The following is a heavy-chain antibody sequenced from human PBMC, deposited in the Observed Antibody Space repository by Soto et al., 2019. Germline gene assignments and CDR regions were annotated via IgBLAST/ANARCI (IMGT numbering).Heavy chain of an antibody. Sequence: PGESVKISCQASGYTFIYFCVAWVRQVPWKGLEWMGVIYPGASDIRYSPSFEGHVTISADKSTNTAYLQWSSLEAADTAIYYCARKGTSRGSDYAAFDLWGQGRMVTFSS. D-gene: IGHD3-10*01. CDR3: ARKGTSRGSDYAAFDL. V-gene: IGHV5-51*01. J-gene: IGHJ4*02. CDR1: GYTFIYFC. CDR2: IYPGASDI.